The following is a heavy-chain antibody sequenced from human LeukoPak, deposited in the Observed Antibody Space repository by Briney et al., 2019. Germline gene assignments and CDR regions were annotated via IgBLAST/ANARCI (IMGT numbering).Heavy chain of an antibody. CDR3: ARTVSTIFDY. J-gene: IGHJ4*02. CDR2: IYYSGST. Sequence: SETLSLTCTVSGGSISSGDYYWSWIRQPPGKGLEWVGYIYYSGSTYYNPSLKSRVTISVDTSKNQFSLKLSSVTAAYTAVYYCARTVSTIFDYWGQGTLVTVSS. D-gene: IGHD2-2*01. V-gene: IGHV4-30-4*08. CDR1: GGSISSGDYY.